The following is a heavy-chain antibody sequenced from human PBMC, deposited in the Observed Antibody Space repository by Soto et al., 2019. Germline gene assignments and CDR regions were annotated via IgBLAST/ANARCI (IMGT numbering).Heavy chain of an antibody. CDR3: TTDLRLYYYGWFDP. D-gene: IGHD3-10*01. CDR1: GFTFSNAW. V-gene: IGHV3-15*01. Sequence: NPGGSLRLSCAASGFTFSNAWMSWVRQAPGKGLEWVGRIKSKTDGGTTDYAAPVKGRFTISRGDSKNTLYLQMNSLKTEDTAVYYCTTDLRLYYYGWFDPWGQGTLVTVSS. CDR2: IKSKTDGGTT. J-gene: IGHJ5*02.